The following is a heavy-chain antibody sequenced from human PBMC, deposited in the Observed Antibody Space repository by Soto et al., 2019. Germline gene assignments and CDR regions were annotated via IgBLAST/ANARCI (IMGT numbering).Heavy chain of an antibody. Sequence: PGGSLRLSCAASGFTFSDYYMSWIRQAPGKGLEWVSYISSSGSTIYYADSVKGRFTISRDNAKNSLYLQMNSLRAEDTAVYYCARSTVILHLTFDYWGQGTLVTVSS. CDR2: ISSSGSTI. J-gene: IGHJ4*02. CDR1: GFTFSDYY. CDR3: ARSTVILHLTFDY. V-gene: IGHV3-11*01. D-gene: IGHD4-4*01.